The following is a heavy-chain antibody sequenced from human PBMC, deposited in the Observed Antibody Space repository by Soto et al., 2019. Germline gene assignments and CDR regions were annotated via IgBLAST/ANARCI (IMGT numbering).Heavy chain of an antibody. D-gene: IGHD3-9*01. CDR2: IYYSGST. Sequence: SETLSLTCTVSGGSVSSGSYYWSWIRHPPGKGLEWIGYIYYSGSTNYNPSLKSRVTISVDTSKNQFSLKLSSVTAADTAVYYCARAQVDYDVLTGYSYYGMDVWGQGTTVT. CDR1: GGSVSSGSYY. CDR3: ARAQVDYDVLTGYSYYGMDV. V-gene: IGHV4-61*01. J-gene: IGHJ6*02.